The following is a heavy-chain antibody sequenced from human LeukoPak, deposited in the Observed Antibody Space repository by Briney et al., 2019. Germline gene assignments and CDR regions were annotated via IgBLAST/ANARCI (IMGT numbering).Heavy chain of an antibody. CDR1: GYSISSGYY. D-gene: IGHD4-23*01. CDR3: ARHENSQDAFDI. Sequence: SETLSLTCAVSGYSISSGYYWGWIRQPPGKGLEWIGSIYYSGSTYYNPSLKSRVTISVDTSKNQFSLKLSSVTAADTAVYYCARHENSQDAFDIWGQGTMVTVSS. J-gene: IGHJ3*02. V-gene: IGHV4-38-2*01. CDR2: IYYSGST.